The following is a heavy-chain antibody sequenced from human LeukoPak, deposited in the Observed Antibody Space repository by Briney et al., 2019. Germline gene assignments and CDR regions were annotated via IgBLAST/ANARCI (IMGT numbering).Heavy chain of an antibody. J-gene: IGHJ4*02. D-gene: IGHD6-25*01. Sequence: GGSLRLSCAVSGFNFDDFALHWVRQVPGKGLQWVTFSSWIEGHTDYLDSAKGRFTISRDNSKNSLTLQMNSLRTEDSALYYCVRSRAASLGYFDFWGQGTLVTVSS. CDR1: GFNFDDFA. CDR3: VRSRAASLGYFDF. V-gene: IGHV3-43*01. CDR2: SSWIEGHT.